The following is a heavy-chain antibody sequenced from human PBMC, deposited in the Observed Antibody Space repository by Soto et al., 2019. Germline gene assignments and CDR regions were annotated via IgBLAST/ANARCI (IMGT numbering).Heavy chain of an antibody. D-gene: IGHD5-18*01. CDR1: GDTVSSQSAA. CDR3: TSNYSKVEGYGNG. V-gene: IGHV6-1*01. J-gene: IGHJ1*01. CDR2: TYYRSKWNT. Sequence: SRRLLLPCDISGDTVSSQSAAWNWMRRYPSRGLEWLGRTYYRSKWNTDYAVSVNSRITISPDTSKNQFSLQLQSVTPKNTGVNSCTSNYSKVEGYGNGWG.